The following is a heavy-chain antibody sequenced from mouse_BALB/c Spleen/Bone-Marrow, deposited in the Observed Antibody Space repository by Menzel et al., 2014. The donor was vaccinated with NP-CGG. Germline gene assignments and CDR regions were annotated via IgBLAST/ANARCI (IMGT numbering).Heavy chain of an antibody. J-gene: IGHJ4*01. D-gene: IGHD4-1*01. CDR3: TSNWDYAMDY. CDR1: GFSLTSYG. CDR2: IWSGGST. V-gene: IGHV2-2*02. Sequence: VQLQQSGPGLVQPSQSLSITCTVSGFSLTSYGVHWVRQSPGKGLEWLGVIWSGGSTDYNAAFISRLSITKDNSKSQVFFKMNSLQANDTAIFYCTSNWDYAMDYWGQGTSVTVSS.